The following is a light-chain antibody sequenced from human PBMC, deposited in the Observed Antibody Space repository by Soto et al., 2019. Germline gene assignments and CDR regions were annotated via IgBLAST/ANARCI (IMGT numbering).Light chain of an antibody. CDR1: SSDVGGYNY. CDR3: SSYTSSSTF. CDR2: DVS. J-gene: IGLJ2*01. V-gene: IGLV2-14*01. Sequence: QSALTQPASVSGSPGQSITISCTGTSSDVGGYNYVSWYQQHPGKAPKLMIYDVSNRPSGVSNRFSGSKSGNTASLTISGLQAEEEADYYCSSYTSSSTFFGGGTKHTVL.